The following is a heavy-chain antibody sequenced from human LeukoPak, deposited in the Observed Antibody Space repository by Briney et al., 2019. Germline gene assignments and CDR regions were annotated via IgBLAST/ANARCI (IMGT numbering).Heavy chain of an antibody. Sequence: SETLSLTCTVSGGSISSYYWSWIRQPPGKGLEWIGYIYYSGSTNYNPSLKSRVTISVDTSKNQFSLKLSSVTAADTAVYYSAREYYYDSSGYTHFDYWGQGTLVTVSS. J-gene: IGHJ4*02. CDR2: IYYSGST. V-gene: IGHV4-59*01. D-gene: IGHD3-22*01. CDR1: GGSISSYY. CDR3: AREYYYDSSGYTHFDY.